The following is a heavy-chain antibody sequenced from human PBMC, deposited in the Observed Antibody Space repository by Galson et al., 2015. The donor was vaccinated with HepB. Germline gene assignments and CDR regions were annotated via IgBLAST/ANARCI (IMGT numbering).Heavy chain of an antibody. D-gene: IGHD6-19*01. J-gene: IGHJ4*02. CDR2: ISYDGSKK. V-gene: IGHV3-30*18. CDR1: GFTFSSYG. Sequence: SVRLSCAASGFTFSSYGMHWVRQAPGKGLEWVAVISYDGSKKYYADSVKGRFTISRDNSKNTLYLQMNSLRAEDTAVYYCAKVAPYSSGWYGGHDYWGQGTLVTVSS. CDR3: AKVAPYSSGWYGGHDY.